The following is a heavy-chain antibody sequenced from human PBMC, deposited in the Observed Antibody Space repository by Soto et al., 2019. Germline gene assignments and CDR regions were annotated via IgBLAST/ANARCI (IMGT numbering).Heavy chain of an antibody. D-gene: IGHD3-3*01. CDR2: IYYSGTT. J-gene: IGHJ4*01. Sequence: SETLSLTCSVSGDSISSGGYYWSWIRQHPGKGLEWIGYIYYSGTTYYNPSLKSRVIISVDTSKNQFSLKLLSVTAADTAVYYCARSSSHMRFLNYILPELAESLHCYFYFWAQVTQVTVSS. CDR3: ARSSSHMRFLNYILPELAESLHCYFYF. CDR1: GDSISSGGYY. V-gene: IGHV4-31*03.